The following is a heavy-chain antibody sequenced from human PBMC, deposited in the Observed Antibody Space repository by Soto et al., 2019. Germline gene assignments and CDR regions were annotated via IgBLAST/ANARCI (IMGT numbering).Heavy chain of an antibody. CDR3: AKAYYSSSWAYGMDV. V-gene: IGHV3-23*01. D-gene: IGHD6-13*01. CDR1: GFTFSSYA. CDR2: ISGSGGST. J-gene: IGHJ6*02. Sequence: GGSLRLSCSASGFTFSSYAMSWVRQAPGKGLEWVSAISGSGGSTYYADSVKGRFTISRDNSKNTLYLQMNSLRAEDTAVYYCAKAYYSSSWAYGMDVWGQGTTVTVSS.